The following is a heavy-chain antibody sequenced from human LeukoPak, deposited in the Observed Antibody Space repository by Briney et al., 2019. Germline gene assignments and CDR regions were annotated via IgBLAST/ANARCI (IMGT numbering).Heavy chain of an antibody. V-gene: IGHV4-59*08. CDR1: GGSISSYY. Sequence: SETLSLTCTVSGGSISSYYWSWIRQPPGKGLEWIGYIYYSGSTYYNPSLKSRVTISVDTSKNQFSLKLSSVTAADTAVYYCARPHYDYGSGSYYNNWFDPWGQGTLVTVSS. D-gene: IGHD3-10*01. J-gene: IGHJ5*02. CDR2: IYYSGST. CDR3: ARPHYDYGSGSYYNNWFDP.